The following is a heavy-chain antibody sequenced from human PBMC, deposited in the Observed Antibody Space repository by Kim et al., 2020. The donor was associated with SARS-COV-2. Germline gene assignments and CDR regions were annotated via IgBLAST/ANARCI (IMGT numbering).Heavy chain of an antibody. J-gene: IGHJ6*02. V-gene: IGHV3-11*01. Sequence: KGRFTTSRDNAKNSLYLQMNSLRAEDTAVYYCARDGIAVAGNNYYYGMDVWGQGTTVTVSS. D-gene: IGHD6-19*01. CDR3: ARDGIAVAGNNYYYGMDV.